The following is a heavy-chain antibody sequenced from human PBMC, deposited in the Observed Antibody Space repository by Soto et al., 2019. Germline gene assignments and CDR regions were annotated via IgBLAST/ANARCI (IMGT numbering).Heavy chain of an antibody. D-gene: IGHD2-2*01. CDR3: ARDRSRYCSSSTCHGALDF. V-gene: IGHV3-33*01. CDR2: IWYDGNIK. CDR1: GFTFRSYG. J-gene: IGHJ4*02. Sequence: QVQLEESGGGVVQPGTSLRLSCAASGFTFRSYGMHWVRQAPGKELEWVAVIWYDGNIKYYADAEKGRFTISRDNSKNMLYLQMNSLRAEDTAVYYCARDRSRYCSSSTCHGALDFWGQGTLVTVSS.